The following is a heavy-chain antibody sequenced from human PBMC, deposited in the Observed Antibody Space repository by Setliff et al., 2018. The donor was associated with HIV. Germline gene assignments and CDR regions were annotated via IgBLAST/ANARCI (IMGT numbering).Heavy chain of an antibody. J-gene: IGHJ4*02. D-gene: IGHD6-19*01. Sequence: EASVKVSCKASGFTFTGSAVQWMRQARGQRPEWIGWIVVGSGKTEYAQKFQERVTITRDMSTSTAYMELRSLRYDDTAVYYCVADGHGSGWRSDYWGQGTLVTVSS. V-gene: IGHV1-58*01. CDR1: GFTFTGSA. CDR2: IVVGSGKT. CDR3: VADGHGSGWRSDY.